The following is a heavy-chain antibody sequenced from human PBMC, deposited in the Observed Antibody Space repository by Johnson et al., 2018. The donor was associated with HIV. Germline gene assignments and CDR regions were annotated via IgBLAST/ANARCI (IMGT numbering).Heavy chain of an antibody. D-gene: IGHD1-26*01. CDR2: IKQDGSEK. Sequence: VQLVESGGGLVQPGRSLRLSCTASGFTFSSNHMSWVRQAPGKGLEWVANIKQDGSEKYYVDSVKGRFTISRDNAKNSLHLQMNSLRAEDTAVYYCARDRVHGGSYYSGAFDIWGQGTMVTVSS. CDR1: GFTFSSNH. J-gene: IGHJ3*02. CDR3: ARDRVHGGSYYSGAFDI. V-gene: IGHV3-7*03.